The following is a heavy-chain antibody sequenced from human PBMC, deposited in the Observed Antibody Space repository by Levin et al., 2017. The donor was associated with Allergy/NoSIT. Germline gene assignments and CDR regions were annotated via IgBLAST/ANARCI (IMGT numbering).Heavy chain of an antibody. CDR3: ARGGYYHTNDY. CDR1: FFSLLLSS. CDR2: IYYSGST. Sequence: LSLPFPFSFFSLLLSSLSWFRQAPGKGLEWIGYIYYSGSTTYNPSLKSRVTISVATSKNQFSLNVSSVTAADTAVYYCARGGYYHTNDYWGQGTLVTVSS. V-gene: IGHV4-59*01. J-gene: IGHJ4*02. D-gene: IGHD6-25*01.